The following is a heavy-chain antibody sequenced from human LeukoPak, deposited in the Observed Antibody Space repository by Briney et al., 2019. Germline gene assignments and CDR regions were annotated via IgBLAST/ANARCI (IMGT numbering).Heavy chain of an antibody. V-gene: IGHV3-23*01. CDR1: GFTFSSYA. Sequence: QPGGSLRLSCVTSGFTFSSYAMTWVRQPPGKGLEWVAAISASGDKTYYADSVKGRFIISRDNSKTTLFLQLNSLGAGDSAVFYCAKDGTNYGLGTSFDNWGQGTLVTVSS. CDR3: AKDGTNYGLGTSFDN. D-gene: IGHD3-10*01. CDR2: ISASGDKT. J-gene: IGHJ4*02.